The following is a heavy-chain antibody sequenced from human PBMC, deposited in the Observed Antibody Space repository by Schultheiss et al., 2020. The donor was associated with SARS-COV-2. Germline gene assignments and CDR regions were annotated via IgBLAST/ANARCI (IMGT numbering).Heavy chain of an antibody. Sequence: SETLSLTCTVSGGSISSGGYYWSWIRQHPGKGLEWIGYIYYSGSTYYNPSLKSLVTISVDTSKNQLSLKLSSVTAADTAVYYCARGAPVGEQLVTGPSDYWGQGTLVTVSS. D-gene: IGHD3-16*01. J-gene: IGHJ4*02. V-gene: IGHV4-31*01. CDR2: IYYSGST. CDR3: ARGAPVGEQLVTGPSDY. CDR1: GGSISSGGYY.